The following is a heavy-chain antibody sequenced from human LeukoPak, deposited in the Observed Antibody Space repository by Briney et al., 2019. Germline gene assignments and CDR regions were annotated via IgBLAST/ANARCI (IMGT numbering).Heavy chain of an antibody. J-gene: IGHJ6*03. D-gene: IGHD1/OR15-1a*01. Sequence: SETLSLLCAVSGYFISNGYYWVSIRPPPGPGLEWIRSLYHSDSAYYNTSLRTRVSMSVDTSKNQFSLTLSFVTAADTAVYYCAKQHDSYYYYYIDVWGSGTTVTVSS. CDR1: GYFISNGYY. V-gene: IGHV4-38-2*01. CDR3: AKQHDSYYYYYIDV. CDR2: LYHSDSA.